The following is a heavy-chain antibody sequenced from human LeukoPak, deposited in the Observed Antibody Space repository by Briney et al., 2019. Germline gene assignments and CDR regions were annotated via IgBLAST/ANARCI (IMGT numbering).Heavy chain of an antibody. CDR1: GGSISSYY. CDR2: IYYSGST. Sequence: SETLSLTCTVSGGSISSYYWSWIRQPPGKGLEWIGYIYYSGSTNYNPSLKSRVTISVDTSKNQFSLKLNSVTAADTAVYYCASLACSSTSCYDYWRQGTLVTVSS. J-gene: IGHJ4*02. CDR3: ASLACSSTSCYDY. D-gene: IGHD2-2*01. V-gene: IGHV4-59*01.